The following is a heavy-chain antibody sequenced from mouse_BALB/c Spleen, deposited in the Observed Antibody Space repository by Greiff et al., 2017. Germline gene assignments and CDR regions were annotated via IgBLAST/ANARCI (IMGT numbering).Heavy chain of an antibody. Sequence: VQLQESGPGLVAPSQSLSITCTVSGFSLTSYGVHWVRQPPGKGLEWLGVIWAGGSTNYNSALMSRLSISKDNSKSQVFLKMNSLQTDDTAMYYGARDYDYGYYAMDYWGQGTSVTVSS. J-gene: IGHJ4*01. CDR2: IWAGGST. CDR3: ARDYDYGYYAMDY. CDR1: GFSLTSYG. D-gene: IGHD2-4*01. V-gene: IGHV2-9*02.